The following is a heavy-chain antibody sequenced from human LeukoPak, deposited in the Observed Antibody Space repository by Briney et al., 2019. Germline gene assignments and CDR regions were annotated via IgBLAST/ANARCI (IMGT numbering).Heavy chain of an antibody. J-gene: IGHJ4*02. CDR3: AGALITNGYKEHDY. D-gene: IGHD5-24*01. Sequence: SETLSLTCTVSGGSISSSSYYWGWIRQPPGKGLEWIGSIYYSGSTYYNPSLKSRVTISVDTSKNQFSLKLSSVTAADTAVYYCAGALITNGYKEHDYWGQGTLVTVSS. CDR1: GGSISSSSYY. V-gene: IGHV4-39*07. CDR2: IYYSGST.